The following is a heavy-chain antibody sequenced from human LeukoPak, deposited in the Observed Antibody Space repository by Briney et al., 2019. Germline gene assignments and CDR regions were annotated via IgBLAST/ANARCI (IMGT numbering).Heavy chain of an antibody. J-gene: IGHJ4*02. CDR3: ARSPRGSSYDY. V-gene: IGHV1-8*02. Sequence: ASVKVSCKASGGTFSSYAINWVRQATGQGLEWMGWMNPNSGNTGYAQKFQGRVTMTRNTSISTAYMELSSLRSEDTAVYYCARSPRGSSYDYWGQGTLVTVSS. CDR2: MNPNSGNT. D-gene: IGHD6-13*01. CDR1: GGTFSSYA.